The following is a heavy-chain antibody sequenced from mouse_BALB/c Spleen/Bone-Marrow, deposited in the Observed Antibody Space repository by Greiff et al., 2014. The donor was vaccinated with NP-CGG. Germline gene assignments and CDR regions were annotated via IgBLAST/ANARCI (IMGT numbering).Heavy chain of an antibody. J-gene: IGHJ4*01. Sequence: VESGGGLVQPGGSLKLSCATSGFTFSDYYMYWVRQTPEKRLEWVAYISNGGGSTYYPDTVKGRFTISRDNAKNTLYLQMSRLKSEDTAMYYCARRGWYYAMDYWGQGTSVIVSS. V-gene: IGHV5-12*02. CDR2: ISNGGGST. CDR3: ARRGWYYAMDY. CDR1: GFTFSDYY. D-gene: IGHD2-3*01.